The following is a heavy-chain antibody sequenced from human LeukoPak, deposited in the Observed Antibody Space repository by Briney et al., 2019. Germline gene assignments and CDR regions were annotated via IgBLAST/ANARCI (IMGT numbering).Heavy chain of an antibody. V-gene: IGHV1-46*01. Sequence: GASVKVSCKASGYTFTSYYMHWVRQAPGQGLEWMGIINPSGGSTSYAQKFQGRVTMTWDTSTSTVYMELSSLRSEDTAVYYCARDLTGVVASYYFDYWGQGTLVTVSS. D-gene: IGHD3-22*01. J-gene: IGHJ4*02. CDR3: ARDLTGVVASYYFDY. CDR1: GYTFTSYY. CDR2: INPSGGST.